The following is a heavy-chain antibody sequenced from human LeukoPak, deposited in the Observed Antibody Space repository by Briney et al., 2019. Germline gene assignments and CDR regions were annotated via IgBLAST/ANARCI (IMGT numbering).Heavy chain of an antibody. D-gene: IGHD6-13*01. CDR2: ISSSSSYI. CDR1: GFTLSSYS. CDR3: ARGTAAAGYWFDP. J-gene: IGHJ5*02. V-gene: IGHV3-21*01. Sequence: GGSLRLSCAASGFTLSSYSMNWVRQAPGKGLEWVSSISSSSSYIYYADSVKGRFTISRDNAKNSLYLQMNSLRAEDTAVYYCARGTAAAGYWFDPWGQGTLVTVSS.